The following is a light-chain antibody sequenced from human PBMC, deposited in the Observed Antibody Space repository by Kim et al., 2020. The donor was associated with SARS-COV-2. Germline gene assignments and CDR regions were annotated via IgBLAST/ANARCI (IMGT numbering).Light chain of an antibody. V-gene: IGKV1-39*01. J-gene: IGKJ2*01. CDR1: QSSSTY. Sequence: ASVGDRVIITCRASQSSSTYVNWYQHNPGKAPKLLMYAASSLQSGVPSRFSGSGSGTEFTLTISSLQPEDFATYYCQQSYSTPRTFGQGTKLEI. CDR2: AAS. CDR3: QQSYSTPRT.